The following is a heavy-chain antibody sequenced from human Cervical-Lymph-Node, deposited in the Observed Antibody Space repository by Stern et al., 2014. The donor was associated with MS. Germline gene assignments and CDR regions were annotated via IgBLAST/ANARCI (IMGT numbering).Heavy chain of an antibody. V-gene: IGHV3-21*01. CDR1: GFTFSNHR. Sequence: EMQLVESGGGLVKPGGSLRLSCAASGFTFSNHRMNWVRQAPGKGLEWVSSISSSSSYIYYADSVKGRFTISRDNAKNSVYLQMTYLRAEDTAVYYCARGRDSTKYGMDVWGQGTTVTVSS. CDR3: ARGRDSTKYGMDV. J-gene: IGHJ6*02. CDR2: ISSSSSYI. D-gene: IGHD6-13*01.